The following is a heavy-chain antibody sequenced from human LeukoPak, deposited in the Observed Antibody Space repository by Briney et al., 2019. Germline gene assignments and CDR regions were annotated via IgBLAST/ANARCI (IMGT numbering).Heavy chain of an antibody. Sequence: ASVKVSCTASGYTLTDYYMHRVRQAPGQGLEWMGRINPNSGGTNYAQKFQGRVTMTRDTSISTVYMELSRLRSDDTAVYYCARVGYYESSGYYEYWGQGTLVTVSS. J-gene: IGHJ4*02. CDR3: ARVGYYESSGYYEY. CDR1: GYTLTDYY. CDR2: INPNSGGT. V-gene: IGHV1-2*06. D-gene: IGHD3-22*01.